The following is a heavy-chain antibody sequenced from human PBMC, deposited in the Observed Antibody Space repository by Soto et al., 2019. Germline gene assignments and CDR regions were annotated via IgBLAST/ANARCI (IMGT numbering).Heavy chain of an antibody. V-gene: IGHV4-31*03. CDR3: ATGKYSSSSWGEFDY. D-gene: IGHD6-6*01. J-gene: IGHJ4*02. CDR1: GGSISSGGYY. CDR2: IYYSGST. Sequence: QVQLQESGPGLVKPSQTLSLTCTVSGGSISSGGYYWSWIRQHPGKGLEWIGYIYYSGSTYYNQSLKSRVTISVDTSKKQFSLKLSCVTAADTAVYYCATGKYSSSSWGEFDYWGQGTLVTVSS.